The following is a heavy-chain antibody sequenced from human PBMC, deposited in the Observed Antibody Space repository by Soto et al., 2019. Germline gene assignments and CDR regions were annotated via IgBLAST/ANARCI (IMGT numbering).Heavy chain of an antibody. V-gene: IGHV4-31*03. Sequence: SETLSLTCTVSGGSISSGGYYWSWIRQHPGKGLEWIGYIYYSGSTYYNPSLKSRVTISVDTSKNQFSLKLSSVTAADTAVYYCARDRGPPDYYDSSGLDYWGQGTLVTVS. D-gene: IGHD3-22*01. CDR2: IYYSGST. CDR3: ARDRGPPDYYDSSGLDY. CDR1: GGSISSGGYY. J-gene: IGHJ4*02.